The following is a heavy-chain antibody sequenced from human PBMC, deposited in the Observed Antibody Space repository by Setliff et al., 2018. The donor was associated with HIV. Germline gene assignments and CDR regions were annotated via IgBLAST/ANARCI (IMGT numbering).Heavy chain of an antibody. CDR1: GYTFTSFA. D-gene: IGHD3-16*01. J-gene: IGHJ6*03. V-gene: IGHV1-3*01. CDR2: INVGNGDT. CDR3: ARDKGGQFFFYYMDV. Sequence: ASVKVSCKASGYTFTSFAMHWVRQAPGQRLGWMGWINVGNGDTKFSQKFQGRVTITRDISASTVYLDLSRLRSEDTAVYSCARDKGGQFFFYYMDVWGKGTTVTVSS.